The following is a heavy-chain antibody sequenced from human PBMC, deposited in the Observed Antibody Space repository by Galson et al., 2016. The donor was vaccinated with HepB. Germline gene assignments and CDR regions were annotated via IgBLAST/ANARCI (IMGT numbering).Heavy chain of an antibody. V-gene: IGHV3-15*07. Sequence: SQSLSCAASGLDFRHAWTHWVGKAPGKALKWVGRTKNKPDGGATDYAPPVKGRFATSRDNSKDTLYLQMNRLKTEDTGVYYCTVAASYDFWSGYYMLDPWGQGTLVTVSS. CDR3: TVAASYDFWSGYYMLDP. J-gene: IGHJ5*02. CDR1: GLDFRHAW. D-gene: IGHD3-3*01. CDR2: TKNKPDGGAT.